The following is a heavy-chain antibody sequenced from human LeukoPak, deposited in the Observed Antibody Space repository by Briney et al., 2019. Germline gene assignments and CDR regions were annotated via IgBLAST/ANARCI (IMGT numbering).Heavy chain of an antibody. CDR1: GFTFSSYS. CDR2: ISSSSSYI. D-gene: IGHD3-10*01. J-gene: IGHJ6*03. CDR3: ARVGGITLALAPSPFPDYNYYYMDV. Sequence: PGGSLRLSCAASGFTFSSYSRNWVRQAPGKGLEWVSSISSSSSYIYYTDSVKGRFTISRDNAKKSLYLQMNSLRAEDTAVYYCARVGGITLALAPSPFPDYNYYYMDVWGKGTTVTVSS. V-gene: IGHV3-21*01.